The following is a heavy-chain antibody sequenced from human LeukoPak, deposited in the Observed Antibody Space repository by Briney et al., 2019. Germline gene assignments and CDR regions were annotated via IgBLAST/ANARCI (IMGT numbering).Heavy chain of an antibody. D-gene: IGHD3-22*01. CDR2: ISSSSSYI. J-gene: IGHJ4*02. Sequence: GGSLRLSCAASGFTFSSYSMNWVRQAPGKGLEWVSSISSSSSYIYYADSVKGRFTISRDNSKNTLYLQMNSLRAEDTAVYYCARDPYYYDSSGYHSSFDYWGQGTLVTVSS. V-gene: IGHV3-21*01. CDR1: GFTFSSYS. CDR3: ARDPYYYDSSGYHSSFDY.